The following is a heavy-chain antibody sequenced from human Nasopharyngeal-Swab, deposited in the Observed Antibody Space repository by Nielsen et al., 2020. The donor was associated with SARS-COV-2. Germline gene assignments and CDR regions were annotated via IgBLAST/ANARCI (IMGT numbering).Heavy chain of an antibody. CDR1: GFTFSSYD. D-gene: IGHD4-23*01. CDR2: IGTAGDT. Sequence: GESLKISCAASGFTFSSYDMHWVRQATGKGLEWVSAIGTAGDTYYPGSVKGRFTTSRENAKNSLYLQMNSLRAEDTAVYYCASGTVTLLHYWGQGTLVTVSS. V-gene: IGHV3-13*01. J-gene: IGHJ4*02. CDR3: ASGTVTLLHY.